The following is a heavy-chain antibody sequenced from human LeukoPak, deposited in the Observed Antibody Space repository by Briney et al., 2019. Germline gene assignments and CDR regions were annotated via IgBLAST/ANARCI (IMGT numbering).Heavy chain of an antibody. J-gene: IGHJ4*02. CDR1: GFTFSSYW. V-gene: IGHV3-73*01. CDR2: IRSKANNYAT. Sequence: GGSLRLSCAASGFTFSSYWMSWVRQASGKGLEWVGRIRSKANNYATAYAASVKGRFTISRDDSKNTAYLQMNSLKTEDTAVYYCNTEGRVGTTPFDYWGQGTLVTVSS. CDR3: NTEGRVGTTPFDY. D-gene: IGHD1-26*01.